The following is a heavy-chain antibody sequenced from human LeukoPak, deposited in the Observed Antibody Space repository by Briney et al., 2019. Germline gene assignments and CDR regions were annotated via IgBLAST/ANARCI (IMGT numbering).Heavy chain of an antibody. D-gene: IGHD2-15*01. CDR1: GGSFSGYY. J-gene: IGHJ6*02. Sequence: SETLSLTCAVYGGSFSGYYWSWIRQPPGKGLEWMGEINHSGSTNYNPSLKSRVTISVDTSKNQFSLKLSSVTAADTAVYYCARGPYIVVVVAPYYYYYGMDVWGQGTTVTVSS. CDR3: ARGPYIVVVVAPYYYYYGMDV. V-gene: IGHV4-34*01. CDR2: INHSGST.